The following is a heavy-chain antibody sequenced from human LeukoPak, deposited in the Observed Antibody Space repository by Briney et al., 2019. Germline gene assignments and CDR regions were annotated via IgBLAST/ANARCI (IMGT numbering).Heavy chain of an antibody. J-gene: IGHJ4*02. D-gene: IGHD3-22*01. Sequence: PSETLSLTCTVSGGSISSSSYYWGWIRQPPGKGLEWIGYIYYSGSTNYNPSLKSRVTFSVDTSKNQFSLKLISVTAADTAVYYCARLSYYYDSSGYYFGNPPLVYFDYWGQGTLVTVSS. CDR3: ARLSYYYDSSGYYFGNPPLVYFDY. CDR1: GGSISSSSYY. CDR2: IYYSGST. V-gene: IGHV4-39*07.